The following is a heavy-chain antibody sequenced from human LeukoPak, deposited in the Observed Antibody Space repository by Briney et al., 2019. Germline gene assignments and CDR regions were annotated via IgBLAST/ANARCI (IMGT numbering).Heavy chain of an antibody. CDR1: GFTFSNYA. CDR2: LIGSSGAT. CDR3: AKGAYDYIEIAYFDY. D-gene: IGHD5-12*01. Sequence: GGSLRLSCAASGFTFSNYAMNWVRQAPGKGLEWVAVLIGSSGATDYADSVEGRFTISRDNSKNTLFLQMNSLRAEDTAIYYCAKGAYDYIEIAYFDYWGQGALVTVSS. J-gene: IGHJ4*02. V-gene: IGHV3-23*01.